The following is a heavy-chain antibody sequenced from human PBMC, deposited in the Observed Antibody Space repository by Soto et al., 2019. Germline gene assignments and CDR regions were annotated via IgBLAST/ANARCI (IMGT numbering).Heavy chain of an antibody. CDR3: AGSVAMRYFDY. CDR1: GGSISSSSYY. CDR2: IYYSGST. Sequence: QLQLQESGPGLVKPSETLSLTCTVSGGSISSSSYYWGWIRQPPGKGLEWIGSIYYSGSTYYNPSLKSRVTISVDTSKNQFSLKLSSVTAADTAVYYCAGSVAMRYFDYWGQGTLVTVSS. J-gene: IGHJ4*02. D-gene: IGHD5-12*01. V-gene: IGHV4-39*01.